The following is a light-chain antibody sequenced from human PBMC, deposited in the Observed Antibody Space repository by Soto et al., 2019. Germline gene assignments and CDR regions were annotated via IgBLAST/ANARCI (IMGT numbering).Light chain of an antibody. CDR1: QSISSIY. CDR3: QQYDNSWT. J-gene: IGKJ1*01. V-gene: IGKV3-20*01. CDR2: GAS. Sequence: EIVLTQSPGTLSLSPGERATLSCRASQSISSIYLAWYQQRPGQAPRLLIYGASSRATGIPDRFSGSGSGTDFTLTISRLEPEDFAVYYCQQYDNSWTFGQGTKVEIK.